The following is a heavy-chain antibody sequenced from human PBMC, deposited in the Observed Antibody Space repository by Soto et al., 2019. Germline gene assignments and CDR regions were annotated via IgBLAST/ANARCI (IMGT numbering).Heavy chain of an antibody. J-gene: IGHJ4*02. CDR2: IWYDGSNK. D-gene: IGHD2-2*01. CDR1: GFTFSSYG. Sequence: GGSLRLSCAASGFTFSSYGMHWVRQAPGKGLEWVAVIWYDGSNKYYADSVKGRFTISRDNSKNTLYLQMNSLRAEDTAVYYCARDKWRSTYLFDYWGQGTLVTVSS. V-gene: IGHV3-33*01. CDR3: ARDKWRSTYLFDY.